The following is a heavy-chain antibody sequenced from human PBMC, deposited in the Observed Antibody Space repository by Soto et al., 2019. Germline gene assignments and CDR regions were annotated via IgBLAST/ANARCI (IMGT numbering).Heavy chain of an antibody. CDR1: GFTFNTYS. J-gene: IGHJ5*02. Sequence: GGSLRLSCVASGFTFNTYSMHWVRQAPGKGLEWVSSISFASGYIYYADSVKGRFTISRDNAKNSVFLQVNSLRAEDTAVYYCARGPTHIAGTGVGWFDTWGQGTLVTVSS. V-gene: IGHV3-21*01. CDR2: ISFASGYI. D-gene: IGHD6-19*01. CDR3: ARGPTHIAGTGVGWFDT.